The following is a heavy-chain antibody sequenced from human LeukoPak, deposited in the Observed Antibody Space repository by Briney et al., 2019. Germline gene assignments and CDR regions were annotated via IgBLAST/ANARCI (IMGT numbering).Heavy chain of an antibody. CDR1: AGSISSYY. Sequence: SETLSLTCTVSAGSISSYYWSWIRQPPGKGLEWIGYIYYSGSTNYNPSLKSRVTISVDTSKNQFSLKLSSVTAADTAVYYCARSSYYYDSSGYHFDYWGQGTLVTVSS. CDR3: ARSSYYYDSSGYHFDY. D-gene: IGHD3-22*01. J-gene: IGHJ4*02. V-gene: IGHV4-59*01. CDR2: IYYSGST.